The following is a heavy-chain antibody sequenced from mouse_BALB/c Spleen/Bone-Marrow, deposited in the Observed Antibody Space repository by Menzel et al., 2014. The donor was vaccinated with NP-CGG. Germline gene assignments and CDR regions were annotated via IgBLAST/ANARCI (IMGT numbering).Heavy chain of an antibody. D-gene: IGHD2-3*01. CDR3: GRLGYYGCFAY. J-gene: IGHJ3*01. Sequence: EVKLLESGGGLVQPGGSLKLSCAASGFDFSGFWMGWVRQAPGKGLEWIGEINPDSGTINYTPSLKDRFIISRDNAKNTLYLQMNKVRSEDTALYYCGRLGYYGCFAYWGQGTLVTVSA. V-gene: IGHV4-1*02. CDR1: GFDFSGFW. CDR2: INPDSGTI.